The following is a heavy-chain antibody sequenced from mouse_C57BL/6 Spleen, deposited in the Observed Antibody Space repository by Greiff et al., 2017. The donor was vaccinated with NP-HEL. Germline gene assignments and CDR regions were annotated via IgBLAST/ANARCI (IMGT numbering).Heavy chain of an antibody. J-gene: IGHJ1*03. V-gene: IGHV5-6*01. D-gene: IGHD1-1*01. Sequence: EVKVVESGGDLVKPGGSLKLSCAASGFTFSSYGMSWVRQTPDKRLEWVATISSGGSYTYYPDSVKGRFTISRDNAKNTLYLQMSSLKSEDTAMYYCARHEAFTTVVYWYFDVWGTGTTVTVSS. CDR2: ISSGGSYT. CDR3: ARHEAFTTVVYWYFDV. CDR1: GFTFSSYG.